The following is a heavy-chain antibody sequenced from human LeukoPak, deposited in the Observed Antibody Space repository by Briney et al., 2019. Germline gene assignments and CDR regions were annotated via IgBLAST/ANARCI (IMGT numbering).Heavy chain of an antibody. D-gene: IGHD3-10*01. CDR3: ARDYGSGSHYNDY. CDR2: INPNSGGT. V-gene: IGHV1-2*06. Sequence: GASVKVSCKASGYTFTGYYIHWVRQAPGQGLEWMGRINPNSGGTNYAQFFQGRVTMTRDTSISTAYMQLSRLRSDDTAVYYCARDYGSGSHYNDYWGQGTLVTVSS. CDR1: GYTFTGYY. J-gene: IGHJ4*02.